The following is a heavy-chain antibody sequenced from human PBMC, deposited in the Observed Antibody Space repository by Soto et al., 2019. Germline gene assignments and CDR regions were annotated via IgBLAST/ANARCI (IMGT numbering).Heavy chain of an antibody. J-gene: IGHJ6*02. CDR1: GGTFSSYA. V-gene: IGHV1-69*01. CDR2: IMPLFGTE. D-gene: IGHD7-27*01. Sequence: QVQLVQSGAEVKKPGSSVKVSCTASGGTFSSYAISWVRQAPGQGLEWMGGIMPLFGTENYAQKFQGRVTISADESTSTAYVELSSLGSEDTAVYYCARGAPNWCLREPPSYYYGMDVWGQGTTVTVSS. CDR3: ARGAPNWCLREPPSYYYGMDV.